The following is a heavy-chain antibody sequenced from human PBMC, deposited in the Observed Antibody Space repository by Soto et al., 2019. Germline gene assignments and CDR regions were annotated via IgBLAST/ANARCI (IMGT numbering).Heavy chain of an antibody. Sequence: PGESLKISCKGSGYSFTSYWIGWVRQMPGKGLEWMGIIYPGDSDTRYGPSFQGQVTISADKSISTAYLQWGSLKASDTAMYYCAIGPHTAAAGPLVFDYWGQGTLVTVSS. D-gene: IGHD6-13*01. J-gene: IGHJ4*02. CDR2: IYPGDSDT. V-gene: IGHV5-51*01. CDR3: AIGPHTAAAGPLVFDY. CDR1: GYSFTSYW.